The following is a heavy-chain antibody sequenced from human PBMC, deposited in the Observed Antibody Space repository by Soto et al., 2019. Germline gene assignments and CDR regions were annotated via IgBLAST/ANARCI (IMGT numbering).Heavy chain of an antibody. Sequence: GGSLRLSCAASGFTFSSYSLHWVRQAPGKGLEWVAVISSDGSTTYYADSVKGRFTVSRDNSRNTLYLQMNSLRTDDTAVYYGAGDWSTFWGMDVWGQGTTVTVSS. CDR3: AGDWSTFWGMDV. CDR1: GFTFSSYS. J-gene: IGHJ6*02. V-gene: IGHV3-30*04. CDR2: ISSDGSTT.